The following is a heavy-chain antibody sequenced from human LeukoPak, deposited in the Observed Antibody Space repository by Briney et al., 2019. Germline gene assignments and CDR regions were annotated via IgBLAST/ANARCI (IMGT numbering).Heavy chain of an antibody. CDR1: GFTFSDYY. CDR2: ISSSSSYT. V-gene: IGHV3-11*06. Sequence: GGSLRLSCAASGFTFSDYYMSWIRQAPGKGLEWVSYISSSSSYTNYADSVKGRFTISRDNSKNTLYLQMNSLRAEDTAVYYCAKDPRSYDILTGYYSGYFDYWGQGTLVTVSS. D-gene: IGHD3-9*01. J-gene: IGHJ4*02. CDR3: AKDPRSYDILTGYYSGYFDY.